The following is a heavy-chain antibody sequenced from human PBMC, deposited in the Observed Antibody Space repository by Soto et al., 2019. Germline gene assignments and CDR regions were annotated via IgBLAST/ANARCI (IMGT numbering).Heavy chain of an antibody. V-gene: IGHV3-33*01. Sequence: PGGSLRLSCAASGFTFSSYGMHWVRQAPGKGLEWVAVIWYDGSNKYYADSVKGRFTISRDNSKNTLYLQMNSLRAEDTAVYYCARGLYPYYYYGMDVWGQGTTVTVSS. J-gene: IGHJ6*02. CDR1: GFTFSSYG. D-gene: IGHD3-16*02. CDR3: ARGLYPYYYYGMDV. CDR2: IWYDGSNK.